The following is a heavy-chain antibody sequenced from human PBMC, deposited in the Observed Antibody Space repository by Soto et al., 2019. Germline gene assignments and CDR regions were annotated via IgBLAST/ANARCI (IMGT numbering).Heavy chain of an antibody. CDR1: GFTFSSYW. D-gene: IGHD1-1*01. CDR3: ATPPITKLEARGDY. CDR2: INSDGSST. Sequence: GGSLRLSCAASGFTFSSYWMHWVRQAPGKGLVWVSRINSDGSSTSYADSVKGRFTISRDNAKNTLYLQMNSLRAEDTAVYYCATPPITKLEARGDYWGQGTLVTVSS. J-gene: IGHJ4*02. V-gene: IGHV3-74*01.